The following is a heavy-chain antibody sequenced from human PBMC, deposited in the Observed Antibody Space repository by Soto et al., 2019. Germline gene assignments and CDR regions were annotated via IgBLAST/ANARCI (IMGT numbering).Heavy chain of an antibody. CDR2: IYWDDAK. CDR3: AHKGGGDRILDY. CDR1: GFSLSTSGVG. J-gene: IGHJ4*02. V-gene: IGHV2-5*02. D-gene: IGHD3-16*01. Sequence: QITLKESGPTLVKPTQTLTLTCTFSGFSLSTSGVGVGWIRQPPGKALEWVALIYWDDAKEYSPSLKSRLTIPKDNSKNKVALTMTNMDPVDTATYYWAHKGGGDRILDYWGQGTLVTVSS.